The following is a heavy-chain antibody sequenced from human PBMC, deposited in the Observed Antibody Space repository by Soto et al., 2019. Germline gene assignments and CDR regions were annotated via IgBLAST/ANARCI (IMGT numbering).Heavy chain of an antibody. CDR3: AKEYSSSWYGLGIDY. CDR2: INAGNGNT. CDR1: GYTFTSYA. Sequence: ASVKASCKASGYTFTSYAMHWVRQAPEQRLEWMGWINAGNGNTKYSQKFQGRVTITRDTSASTAYMELSSLRSEDTAVYYCAKEYSSSWYGLGIDYWGQGTLVTVSS. J-gene: IGHJ4*02. V-gene: IGHV1-3*01. D-gene: IGHD6-13*01.